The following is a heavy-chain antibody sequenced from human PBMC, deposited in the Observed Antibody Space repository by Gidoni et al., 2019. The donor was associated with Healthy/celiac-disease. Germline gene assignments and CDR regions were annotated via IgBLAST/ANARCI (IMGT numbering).Heavy chain of an antibody. CDR2: ISSSSSYI. Sequence: EVQLVESGGGLVKPGGSLRLSCADSGFTFSSYSMNWVRQAPGKGLEWVSSISSSSSYIYYADSVKGRFTISRDNAKNSLYLQMNSLRAEDTTVYYCARGPELLPEDYWGQGTLVTVSS. CDR3: ARGPELLPEDY. J-gene: IGHJ4*02. CDR1: GFTFSSYS. D-gene: IGHD2-15*01. V-gene: IGHV3-21*01.